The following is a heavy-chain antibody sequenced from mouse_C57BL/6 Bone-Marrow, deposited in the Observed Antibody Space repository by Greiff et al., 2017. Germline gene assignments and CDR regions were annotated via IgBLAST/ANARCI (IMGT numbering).Heavy chain of an antibody. V-gene: IGHV5-15*01. CDR3: ARRGTTVMDY. CDR1: GFTFSDYG. CDR2: ISNLAYSI. D-gene: IGHD1-1*01. Sequence: EVQLQESGGGLVQPGGSLKLSCAASGFTFSDYGMAWVRQAPRKGPEWVAFISNLAYSIYYADTVTGRFPISRENAKNTLYLERSSLRSEDTAMYYCARRGTTVMDYWGQGTSVAVSS. J-gene: IGHJ4*01.